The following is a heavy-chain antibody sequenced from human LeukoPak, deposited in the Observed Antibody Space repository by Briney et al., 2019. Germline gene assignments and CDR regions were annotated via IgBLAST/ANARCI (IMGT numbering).Heavy chain of an antibody. CDR3: ARGSFPDVGALLFDY. Sequence: SVKVSCTASGDTFSSYTISWVRQAPGQALEWRGRIIPILGIANYAQKFQGRVTITADKSTSTAYMELSSLRSEDTAVYYCARGSFPDVGALLFDYWGQGTLVTVAS. D-gene: IGHD1-26*01. V-gene: IGHV1-69*02. CDR2: IIPILGIA. CDR1: GDTFSSYT. J-gene: IGHJ4*02.